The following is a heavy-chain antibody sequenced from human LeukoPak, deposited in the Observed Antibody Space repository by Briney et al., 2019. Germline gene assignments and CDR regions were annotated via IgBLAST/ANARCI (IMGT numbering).Heavy chain of an antibody. Sequence: GGSLRLSCAASGFTFSTYVMTWVRQAPGQGLEWLSAISGSGNPTFYADSVKGRFTISRDNSNNTLYLQMNSLRAEDTAVYYCARVPPLAAYYYYGIDVWGQGTTVTVSS. D-gene: IGHD3-16*01. CDR1: GFTFSTYV. J-gene: IGHJ6*02. V-gene: IGHV3-23*01. CDR3: ARVPPLAAYYYYGIDV. CDR2: ISGSGNPT.